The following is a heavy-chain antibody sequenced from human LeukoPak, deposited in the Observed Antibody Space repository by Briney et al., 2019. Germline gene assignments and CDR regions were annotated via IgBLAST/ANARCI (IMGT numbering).Heavy chain of an antibody. CDR3: AKVPELFLVGEEWKPY. Sequence: PGGSLRLSCAASGFTFSSYAMSWVRQAPGKGLEWVSAISGSGGSTYYADSVKGRFTISRDNSKNTLYLQMNSLRAEDTAVYYCAKVPELFLVGEEWKPYWGQGTLVTVSS. CDR2: ISGSGGST. J-gene: IGHJ4*02. D-gene: IGHD3-3*01. V-gene: IGHV3-23*01. CDR1: GFTFSSYA.